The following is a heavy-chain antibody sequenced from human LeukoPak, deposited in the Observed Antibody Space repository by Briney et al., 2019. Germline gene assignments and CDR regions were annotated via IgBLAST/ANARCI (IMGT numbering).Heavy chain of an antibody. J-gene: IGHJ4*02. D-gene: IGHD5-18*01. CDR1: GYTFTGYY. Sequence: ASVKVSCKASGYTFTGYYMHWVRQATGQGLEWMGWMNPNSGNTGYAQKFQGRVTITRNTSISTAYMELSSLRSEDTAVYYCARGKRYSYGTLSYWGQGTLVTVSS. CDR2: MNPNSGNT. CDR3: ARGKRYSYGTLSY. V-gene: IGHV1-8*03.